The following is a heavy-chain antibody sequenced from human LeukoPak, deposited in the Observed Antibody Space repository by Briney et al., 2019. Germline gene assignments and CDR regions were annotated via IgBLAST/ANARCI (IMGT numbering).Heavy chain of an antibody. CDR3: ARDPLGYCSSTSCYGINNWFDP. D-gene: IGHD2-2*01. Sequence: GASVTVSCKASGYTFTSYGISWVRPAPGQGLEWMGWISAYNGNTNYAQKLQGRVTMTTDTSTSTAYMELRSLRSDDTAVYYCARDPLGYCSSTSCYGINNWFDPWGQGTLVTVSS. CDR2: ISAYNGNT. J-gene: IGHJ5*02. CDR1: GYTFTSYG. V-gene: IGHV1-18*01.